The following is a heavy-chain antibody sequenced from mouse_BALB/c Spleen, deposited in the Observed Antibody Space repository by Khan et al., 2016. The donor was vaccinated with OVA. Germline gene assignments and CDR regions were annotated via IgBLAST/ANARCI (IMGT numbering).Heavy chain of an antibody. CDR2: IYPGSDST. D-gene: IGHD4-1*01. J-gene: IGHJ3*01. V-gene: IGHV1-77*01. CDR1: GYTFTDYV. Sequence: QVQLQQSGPELVKPGASVKMSCKASGYTFTDYVMNWVKQRNGQGLEWIGQIYPGSDSTYYNEKFKGKATLTTARSSNTAYMQLSNLTSEDSAVYFCARAGWDVFAYWGQGTLVTVSA. CDR3: ARAGWDVFAY.